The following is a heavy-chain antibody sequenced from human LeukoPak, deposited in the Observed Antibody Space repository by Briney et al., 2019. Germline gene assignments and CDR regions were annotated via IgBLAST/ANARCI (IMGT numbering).Heavy chain of an antibody. CDR1: GGTFSSYA. V-gene: IGHV1-69*05. Sequence: SVTVSCKASGGTFSSYAISWVRQAPGQGLEWMGGIIPIFGTANYAQKFQGRVTITTDESTSTAYMELSSLRSEDTAVYYCARVSVGATTSAFDYWGQGTLVTVSS. D-gene: IGHD1-26*01. CDR2: IIPIFGTA. J-gene: IGHJ4*02. CDR3: ARVSVGATTSAFDY.